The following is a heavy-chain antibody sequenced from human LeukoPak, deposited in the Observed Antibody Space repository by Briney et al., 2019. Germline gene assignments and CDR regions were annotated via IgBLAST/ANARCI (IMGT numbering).Heavy chain of an antibody. CDR1: GFTFTNYW. V-gene: IGHV3-7*04. CDR3: ARGELPFDY. Sequence: PGGSLRLSCAASGFTFTNYWVSWVRPAPGKGLEWVANIKQDGGEKYYVDSVKGRFTISRDNAKNSLYLQMNSLRFEDTAVYYCARGELPFDYWGQGTLVTVSS. J-gene: IGHJ4*02. CDR2: IKQDGGEK. D-gene: IGHD1-7*01.